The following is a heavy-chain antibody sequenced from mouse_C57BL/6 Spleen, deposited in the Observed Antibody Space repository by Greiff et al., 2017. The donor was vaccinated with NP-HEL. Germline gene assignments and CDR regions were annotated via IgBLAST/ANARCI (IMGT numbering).Heavy chain of an antibody. CDR3: TRGSHYYGSSYAMDY. CDR2: ISSGGDYI. Sequence: EVQLVESGEGLVKPGGSLKLSCAASGFTFSSYAMSWVRQTPEKRLEWVAYISSGGDYIYYADTVKGRFTISRDNARNTLYLQMSSLKSEDTAMYYCTRGSHYYGSSYAMDYWGQGTSVTVSS. J-gene: IGHJ4*01. V-gene: IGHV5-9-1*02. CDR1: GFTFSSYA. D-gene: IGHD1-1*01.